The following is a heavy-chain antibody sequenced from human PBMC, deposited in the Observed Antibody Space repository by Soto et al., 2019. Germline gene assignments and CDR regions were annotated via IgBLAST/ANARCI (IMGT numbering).Heavy chain of an antibody. J-gene: IGHJ5*02. D-gene: IGHD3-9*01. CDR1: GYTFTSYG. CDR3: ARGVYDILTGYQGNNWFDP. V-gene: IGHV1-18*01. CDR2: ISAYNGNT. Sequence: GASVKVSCKASGYTFTSYGISWVRQAPGQGLEWMGWISAYNGNTNYAQKLQGRVTMTTDTSTSTAYMELRSLSSDYTAVYYCARGVYDILTGYQGNNWFDPWGQGTLGTVSS.